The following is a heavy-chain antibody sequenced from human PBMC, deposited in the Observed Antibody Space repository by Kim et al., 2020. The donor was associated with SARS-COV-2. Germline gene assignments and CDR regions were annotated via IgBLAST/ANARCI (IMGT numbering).Heavy chain of an antibody. CDR2: INPSGGST. Sequence: ASVKVSCKASGYTFTSYYMHWVRQAPGQGLEWMGIINPSGGSTSYAQKFQGRVTMTRDTSTSTVYMELSSLRSEDTAVYYCARECADYDSSGYYFRVARAFDIWGQGTMVTVSS. CDR3: ARECADYDSSGYYFRVARAFDI. J-gene: IGHJ3*02. D-gene: IGHD3-22*01. CDR1: GYTFTSYY. V-gene: IGHV1-46*01.